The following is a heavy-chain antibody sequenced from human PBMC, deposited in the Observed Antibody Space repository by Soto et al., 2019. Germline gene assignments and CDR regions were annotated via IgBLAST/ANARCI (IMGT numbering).Heavy chain of an antibody. J-gene: IGHJ4*02. Sequence: EVQLLESGGNLVQPGGSLRLSCAASGFTFSRHAMSWVRQAPGEGLEWVSTLDAGDTTYYADSVKGRFTISRDNARNTLSLQMNSLRVEDTAGYYCAKEPRAYSTHMGYFSDHWGQGTLVTVSS. CDR3: AKEPRAYSTHMGYFSDH. D-gene: IGHD6-13*01. V-gene: IGHV3-23*01. CDR2: LDAGDTT. CDR1: GFTFSRHA.